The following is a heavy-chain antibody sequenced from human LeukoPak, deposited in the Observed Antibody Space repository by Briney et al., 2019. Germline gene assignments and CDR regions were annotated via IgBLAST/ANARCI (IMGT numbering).Heavy chain of an antibody. CDR1: GGSISSYY. CDR2: IYYSGST. CDR3: ARAAFSTYYDFWSGPEDWFDP. D-gene: IGHD3-3*01. V-gene: IGHV4-59*01. Sequence: SETLSLTCTVSGGSISSYYWSWIRQPPGKGLEWIGYIYYSGSTNYNPSLKSRVTISVDTSKNQFSLKLSSVTAADTAVYYCARAAFSTYYDFWSGPEDWFDPWGQGTLVTVSS. J-gene: IGHJ5*02.